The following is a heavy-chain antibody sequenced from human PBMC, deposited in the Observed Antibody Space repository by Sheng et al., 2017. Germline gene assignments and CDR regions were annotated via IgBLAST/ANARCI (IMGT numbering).Heavy chain of an antibody. CDR3: ATLPRHGSGSSNDY. D-gene: IGHD3-10*01. Sequence: QVQLQESGPGLVKPSETLSLTCAVSGYSISSGYYWGWIRQPPGKGLEWIGSIYHSGSTYYNPSLKSRVTISVDTSKNQFSLKLSSVTAADTAVYYCATLPRHGSGSSNDYWGQGTLVTVSS. V-gene: IGHV4-38-2*01. CDR2: IYHSGST. CDR1: GYSISSGYY. J-gene: IGHJ4*02.